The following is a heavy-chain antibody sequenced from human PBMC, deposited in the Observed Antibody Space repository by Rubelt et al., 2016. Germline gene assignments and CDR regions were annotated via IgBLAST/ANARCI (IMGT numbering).Heavy chain of an antibody. CDR2: IIPIFGTE. CDR1: GGTFSSYA. Sequence: QVQLVQSGAEVKKPGSSVKVSCKASGGTFSSYAISWVRQAPGQGLEWMGGIIPIFGTENYAQKFHGIVTITADESTSTAYMELSSLRSEDTAVYYCATGGDFGVVIPNWFDPWGQGTLVTVSS. D-gene: IGHD3-3*01. V-gene: IGHV1-69*01. CDR3: ATGGDFGVVIPNWFDP. J-gene: IGHJ5*02.